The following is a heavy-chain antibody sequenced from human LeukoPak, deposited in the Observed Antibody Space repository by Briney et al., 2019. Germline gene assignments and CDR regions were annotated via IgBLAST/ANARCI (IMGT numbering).Heavy chain of an antibody. V-gene: IGHV3-48*01. CDR1: GFTFSDYN. D-gene: IGHD3-22*01. CDR3: VRDHDTSGYSPNHYFDY. Sequence: GGSLRLSCTASGFTFSDYNMNWVRQAPGKGLEWVSHISSRSSTIYYADSVKGRFTISRDNAKNSLFLRMNSLRAEDTAVYYCVRDHDTSGYSPNHYFDYWGQGTLVTVSS. CDR2: ISSRSSTI. J-gene: IGHJ4*02.